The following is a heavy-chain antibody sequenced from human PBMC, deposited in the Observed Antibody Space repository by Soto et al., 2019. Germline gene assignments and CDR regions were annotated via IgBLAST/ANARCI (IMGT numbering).Heavy chain of an antibody. CDR2: FDPEDGET. D-gene: IGHD3-16*02. V-gene: IGHV1-24*01. J-gene: IGHJ5*02. Sequence: ASVKVSCKVSGYTLTELSMHWVRQAPGKGLEWMGGFDPEDGETIYAQKFQGRVTMTEDTSTDTAYMELSSLRSEDTAVYYCATFGTMITFGGVIVNWFDPWGQGTLVTVSS. CDR3: ATFGTMITFGGVIVNWFDP. CDR1: GYTLTELS.